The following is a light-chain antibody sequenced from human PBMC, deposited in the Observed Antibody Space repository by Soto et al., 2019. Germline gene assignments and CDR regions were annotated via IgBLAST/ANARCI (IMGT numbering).Light chain of an antibody. CDR2: EVS. J-gene: IGLJ3*02. V-gene: IGLV2-14*01. CDR1: SSDVGGYNY. Sequence: QSVLTQPASVSGSPGQSITISCTGTSSDVGGYNYVSWYQQHPGKAPKLMIYEVSNRPSGVSNHFSGSKSGNTAALTISGLQAEDEADYYCSSYTSSSTFEVFGGGTKVTVL. CDR3: SSYTSSSTFEV.